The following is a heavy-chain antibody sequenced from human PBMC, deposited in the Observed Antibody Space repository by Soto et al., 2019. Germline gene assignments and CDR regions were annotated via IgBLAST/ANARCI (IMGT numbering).Heavy chain of an antibody. CDR3: AKLVIYDFVWGSYPIGDSDF. D-gene: IGHD3-16*02. CDR1: GFTFSDYG. J-gene: IGHJ4*02. CDR2: MSYDGTNI. Sequence: QVQLVESGGGVVQPGGSLRLSCAASGFTFSDYGMHWVRQAPGKGLEWVAVMSYDGTNIQYADSVKGRFTISRDNSKNTVSLHMSSLRAEDTAVYYCAKLVIYDFVWGSYPIGDSDFWGQGALVTVSS. V-gene: IGHV3-30*18.